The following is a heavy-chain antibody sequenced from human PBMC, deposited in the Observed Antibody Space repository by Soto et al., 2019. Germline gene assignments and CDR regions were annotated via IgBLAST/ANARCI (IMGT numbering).Heavy chain of an antibody. CDR2: IYTSGST. CDR3: ARDFPRLVVVVAATQPPDDAFDI. J-gene: IGHJ3*02. V-gene: IGHV4-4*07. D-gene: IGHD2-15*01. CDR1: GGSISIYY. Sequence: ASETLSLTCTVSGGSISIYYWSWIRHPAGKGLEWIGRIYTSGSTNYNPSLKSRVTMSVDTSKNQFSLKLSSVTAADTAVYYCARDFPRLVVVVAATQPPDDAFDIWGQGTMVTVSS.